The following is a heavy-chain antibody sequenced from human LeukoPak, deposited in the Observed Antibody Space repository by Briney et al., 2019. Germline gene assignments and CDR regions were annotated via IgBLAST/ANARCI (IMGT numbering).Heavy chain of an antibody. Sequence: SVKVSCKASGGTFSSYAISWVRQAPGQGLEWMGGIIPIFGTANYAQKFQGRVTITADESTSTAYMELSSLRSEDTAVYYCARGFGTTGTTWDDAFDIWGQGTMVTVSS. CDR3: ARGFGTTGTTWDDAFDI. J-gene: IGHJ3*02. CDR1: GGTFSSYA. D-gene: IGHD1-1*01. V-gene: IGHV1-69*13. CDR2: IIPIFGTA.